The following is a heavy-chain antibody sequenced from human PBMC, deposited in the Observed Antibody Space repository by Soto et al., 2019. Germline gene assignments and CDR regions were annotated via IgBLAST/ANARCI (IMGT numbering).Heavy chain of an antibody. J-gene: IGHJ6*02. D-gene: IGHD2-15*01. CDR1: GYIFVNYG. CDR3: VMVVSYVTPTPQDV. V-gene: IGHV1-18*01. Sequence: QVQLVQSGDEVKKPGASVKVSCKASGYIFVNYGIAWVRQAPGQGLEWMGWISPYTGNTHSAHKGQGRPTMTTDTSTSTAYRDRGSLRSDDTAVYYCVMVVSYVTPTPQDVWGQGTTVTVSS. CDR2: ISPYTGNT.